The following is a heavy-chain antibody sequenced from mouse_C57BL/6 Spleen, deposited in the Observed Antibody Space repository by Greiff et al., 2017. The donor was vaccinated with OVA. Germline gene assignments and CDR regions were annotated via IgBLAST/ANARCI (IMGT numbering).Heavy chain of an antibody. J-gene: IGHJ2*01. V-gene: IGHV1-76*01. CDR1: GYTFTDYY. CDR2: IYPGSGNT. CDR3: ARNGGLDY. Sequence: VQLKESGAELVRPGASVKLSCKASGYTFTDYYINWVKQGPGQGLEWIARIYPGSGNTYYNEKFKGKATLTAEKSSSTAYMQLSSLTSEDSAVYFCARNGGLDYWGQGTTLTVSS.